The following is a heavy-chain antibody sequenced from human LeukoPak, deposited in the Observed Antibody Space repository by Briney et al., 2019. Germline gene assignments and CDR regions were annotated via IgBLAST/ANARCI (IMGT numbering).Heavy chain of an antibody. V-gene: IGHV4-38-2*02. CDR2: ICHSGST. Sequence: SETLSLTCTVSGYSISSGYYWGWIRQPPGKGLEWIGSICHSGSTYYNPSLKSRVTISVDTSKNQFSLKLSSVTAADTAVYYCARDLLRGDYWGQGTLVTVSS. D-gene: IGHD1-26*01. CDR1: GYSISSGYY. CDR3: ARDLLRGDY. J-gene: IGHJ4*02.